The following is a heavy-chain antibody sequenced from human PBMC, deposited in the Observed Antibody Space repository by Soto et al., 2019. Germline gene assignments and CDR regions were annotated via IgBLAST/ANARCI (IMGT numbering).Heavy chain of an antibody. J-gene: IGHJ6*02. V-gene: IGHV1-58*02. Sequence: QMQLVQSGPEVKKPGTSVKVSCKASGFTFTSSAMQWVRQARGQRLEWIGWIVVGSGNTNYAQKFQERVTITRDMSTSTAYMELSSLRSEDTAMYYCAADRWYSSSWIPYGMDVWGQGTTVTVSS. CDR1: GFTFTSSA. CDR2: IVVGSGNT. D-gene: IGHD6-13*01. CDR3: AADRWYSSSWIPYGMDV.